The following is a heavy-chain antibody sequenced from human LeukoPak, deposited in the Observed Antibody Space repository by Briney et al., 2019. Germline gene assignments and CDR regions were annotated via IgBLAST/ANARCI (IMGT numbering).Heavy chain of an antibody. Sequence: SGGSLRLSCAASGFTFSSYAMSWVRQAPGKGLEWVSAISGSGGSTYYADSVKGRFTISRDNSKNTLYLQMNSLRAEDTAVYYCAKDGAYGSGRIYYYYGMDVWGQGTTVTVSS. D-gene: IGHD3-10*01. CDR2: ISGSGGST. V-gene: IGHV3-23*01. CDR3: AKDGAYGSGRIYYYYGMDV. J-gene: IGHJ6*02. CDR1: GFTFSSYA.